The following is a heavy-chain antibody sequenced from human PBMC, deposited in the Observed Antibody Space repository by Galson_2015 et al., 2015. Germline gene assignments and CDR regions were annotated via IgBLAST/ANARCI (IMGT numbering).Heavy chain of an antibody. V-gene: IGHV4-4*02. D-gene: IGHD3-22*01. J-gene: IGHJ6*02. Sequence: PSLKSRVTISVDKSKNQFSLKLSSVTAADTAVYYCAREQYYYDSSGYYRPGGMDVWGQGTTVTVSS. CDR3: AREQYYYDSSGYYRPGGMDV.